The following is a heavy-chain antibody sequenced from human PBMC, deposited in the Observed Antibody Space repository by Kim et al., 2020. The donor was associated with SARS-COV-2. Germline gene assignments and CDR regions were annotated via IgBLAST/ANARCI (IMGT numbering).Heavy chain of an antibody. Sequence: NCNPSDKSRVTISVDKSKKQCTLKRRSVTAADTAVYYCARDLGLPYAFDIWGQGTMVTVSS. CDR3: ARDLGLPYAFDI. J-gene: IGHJ3*02. V-gene: IGHV4-4*02. D-gene: IGHD4-17*01.